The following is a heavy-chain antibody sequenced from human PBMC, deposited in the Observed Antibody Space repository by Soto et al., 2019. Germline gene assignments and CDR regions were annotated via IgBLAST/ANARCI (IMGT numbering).Heavy chain of an antibody. CDR3: ARDPLKGAPDYFDY. J-gene: IGHJ4*02. V-gene: IGHV3-30-3*01. CDR2: ISYDGTTK. Sequence: QVQLVESGGGVVQPGRSLRLSCAASGFTFRNYPLHWVRQAPGKGLEWVAVISYDGTTKYYADSVKGRFTISRDDSRNTLYLQMNSLRPEDTAVYYCARDPLKGAPDYFDYWGQGTLVTVSS. D-gene: IGHD1-26*01. CDR1: GFTFRNYP.